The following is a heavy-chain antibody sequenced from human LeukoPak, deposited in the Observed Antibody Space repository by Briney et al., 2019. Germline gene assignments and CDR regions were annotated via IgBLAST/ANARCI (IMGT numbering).Heavy chain of an antibody. D-gene: IGHD5-18*01. J-gene: IGHJ4*02. V-gene: IGHV3-53*01. CDR2: IYNGGST. CDR3: ARAPTSMAPDY. CDR1: GFTVSSNY. Sequence: PGGALRLSCATSGFTVSSNYMSWVREAPGKGLEWVSLIYNGGSTYYADSVKGRFTISRDNAKNSLYLQMNSLRAEDTAVYYCARAPTSMAPDYWGQGTLVTVSS.